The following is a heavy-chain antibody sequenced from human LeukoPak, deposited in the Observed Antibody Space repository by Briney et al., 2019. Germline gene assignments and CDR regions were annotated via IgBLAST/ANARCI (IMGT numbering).Heavy chain of an antibody. D-gene: IGHD3-3*01. Sequence: ASVKVSCKASGGTFSSYAISWVRQAPGQGLEWMGGIIPIFGTANYAQKFQGRVTITADESTSTAYMELSSLRSEDTAVYYCARSQQRPLDTIFGMRVLYYMDAWGKGTTVTVSS. J-gene: IGHJ6*03. CDR3: ARSQQRPLDTIFGMRVLYYMDA. CDR1: GGTFSSYA. V-gene: IGHV1-69*01. CDR2: IIPIFGTA.